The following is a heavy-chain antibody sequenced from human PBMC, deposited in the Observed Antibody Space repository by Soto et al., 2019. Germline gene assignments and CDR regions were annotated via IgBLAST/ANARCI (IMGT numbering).Heavy chain of an antibody. J-gene: IGHJ6*02. D-gene: IGHD1-26*01. CDR3: ARSSGTYPPSRYYYGLDV. CDR1: GYTFTSYG. Sequence: ASMKVSCKASGYTFTSYGFSWVRQAPGQGLEWMGWISAHNGDTIYAQKFQDRITMTTDTSTNTAYLELRSLKSGDTAVFYCARSSGTYPPSRYYYGLDVWGQGTTVTVSS. V-gene: IGHV1-18*01. CDR2: ISAHNGDT.